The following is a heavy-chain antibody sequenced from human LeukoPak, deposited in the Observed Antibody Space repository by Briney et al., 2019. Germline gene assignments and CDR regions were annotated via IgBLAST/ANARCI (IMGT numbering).Heavy chain of an antibody. J-gene: IGHJ4*02. V-gene: IGHV3-7*03. CDR2: IKQDGSEK. D-gene: IGHD3-22*01. Sequence: GGSLRLSCAASGFTFSSYWMSWVRQAPGKGLEWVANIKQDGSEKYYVDSVKGRFTISRDNAKNSLYLQMNSLRAEDTAVYYCASGPYGYYDSSGSRDYWGQGTLVTVSS. CDR1: GFTFSSYW. CDR3: ASGPYGYYDSSGSRDY.